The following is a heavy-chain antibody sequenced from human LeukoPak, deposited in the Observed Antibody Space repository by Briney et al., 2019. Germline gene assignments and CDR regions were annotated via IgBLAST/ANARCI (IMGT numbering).Heavy chain of an antibody. V-gene: IGHV4-31*03. D-gene: IGHD5-18*01. CDR1: GGSINSGGHH. Sequence: SETLALTCTVSGGSINSGGHHWSWIRQHPGKGLEWIGYIYYTGSTFYNRSLEGRVTISLDTSQNQFSLKLSSVTAADTAMYYCARGETATPGYYFYLGVWGRGTTVTVSS. J-gene: IGHJ6*03. CDR2: IYYTGST. CDR3: ARGETATPGYYFYLGV.